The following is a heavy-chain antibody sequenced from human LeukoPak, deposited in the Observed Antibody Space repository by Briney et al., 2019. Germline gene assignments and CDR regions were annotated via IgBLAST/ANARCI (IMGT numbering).Heavy chain of an antibody. J-gene: IGHJ5*02. CDR1: GGSISSSSYY. Sequence: ASETLSLTCTVSGGSISSSSYYWGWIRQPPGKGLEWIGSIYYSGSTNYNPSLKSRVTISVDTSKNQFSLKLSSVTAADTAVYYCARVGTYGSGNNWFDPWGQGTLVTVSS. CDR3: ARVGTYGSGNNWFDP. V-gene: IGHV4-39*07. D-gene: IGHD3-10*01. CDR2: IYYSGST.